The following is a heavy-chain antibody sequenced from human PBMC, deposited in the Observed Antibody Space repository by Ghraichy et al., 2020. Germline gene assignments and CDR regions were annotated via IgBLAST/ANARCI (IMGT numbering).Heavy chain of an antibody. Sequence: GGSLRLSCAASGFTFSSYAMSWVRQAPGKGLEWVSGLSGSTDSTYYADSVKGRFTISRDNSKNTLYLQMNSLRAEDTAVYYCARGGRTSSYFWGDWGQGTLVTVSS. D-gene: IGHD3-10*01. CDR1: GFTFSSYA. J-gene: IGHJ4*02. CDR3: ARGGRTSSYFWGD. CDR2: LSGSTDST. V-gene: IGHV3-23*01.